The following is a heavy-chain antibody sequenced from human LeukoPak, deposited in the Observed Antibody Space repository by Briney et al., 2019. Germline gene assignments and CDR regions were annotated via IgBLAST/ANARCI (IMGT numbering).Heavy chain of an antibody. CDR3: ARDPMATTPSDF. CDR1: GGTFSSYT. J-gene: IGHJ4*02. CDR2: ITPILGIA. V-gene: IGHV1-69*04. D-gene: IGHD5-24*01. Sequence: ASVKVSCKASGGTFSSYTISWVRQAPGQGLEWMGRITPILGIANYAQKFQGRVTITADKSTSTAYMELSSLRSEDTAVYYCARDPMATTPSDFWGQGTLVTVSS.